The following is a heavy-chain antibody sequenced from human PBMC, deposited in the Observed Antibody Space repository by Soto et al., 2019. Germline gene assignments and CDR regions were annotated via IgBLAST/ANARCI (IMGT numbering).Heavy chain of an antibody. CDR1: GFTFSTYS. CDR2: INSRSSYI. CDR3: ARDPSDLLEPDQSFQH. D-gene: IGHD3-3*01. Sequence: EVQLVESGGGLVKPGGSLRLSCAASGFTFSTYSLNWVRQAPGKGLEWVSSINSRSSYIFYADSVKGRFTSSRDNAKNSLYLQMNSLRAEDTAVYYCARDPSDLLEPDQSFQHWGQGTLVTVSS. J-gene: IGHJ1*01. V-gene: IGHV3-21*01.